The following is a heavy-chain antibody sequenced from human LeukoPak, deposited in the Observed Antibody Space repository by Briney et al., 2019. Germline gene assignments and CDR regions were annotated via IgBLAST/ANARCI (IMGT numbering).Heavy chain of an antibody. Sequence: GGSLRLSCADSGFTFSSSWIHWVRQAPGKGLVWVSRIHRGEGSICYADSVKGRFTISRDNAKNTLYLQMNSLRAEDTAVYYCTRGILAGGGAFDMWGQGTVVTVSS. V-gene: IGHV3-74*01. D-gene: IGHD6-13*01. CDR1: GFTFSSSW. CDR2: IHRGEGSI. CDR3: TRGILAGGGAFDM. J-gene: IGHJ3*02.